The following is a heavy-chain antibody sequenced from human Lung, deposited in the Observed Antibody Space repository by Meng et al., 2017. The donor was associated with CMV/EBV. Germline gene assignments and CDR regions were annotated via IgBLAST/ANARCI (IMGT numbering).Heavy chain of an antibody. CDR2: ISHTGQAL. CDR1: GFTFSDYF. Sequence: GESXKISCAASGFTFSDYFMTWIRQAPGKGLEWLSYISHTGQALYYADSVKGRFTMSRDNARKSLYLQMNSLRAEDTAIYYCAREGRKAADIWGQGTLVTVPS. D-gene: IGHD6-6*01. CDR3: AREGRKAADI. J-gene: IGHJ4*02. V-gene: IGHV3-11*01.